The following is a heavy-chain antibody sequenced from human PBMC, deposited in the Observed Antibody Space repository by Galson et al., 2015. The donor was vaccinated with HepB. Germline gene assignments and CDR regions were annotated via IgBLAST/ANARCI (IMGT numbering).Heavy chain of an antibody. D-gene: IGHD3-22*01. J-gene: IGHJ6*02. V-gene: IGHV3-48*02. CDR2: ISSSSSTI. CDR3: ARDFSHNIRDDSSGYWPNYYYYGMDV. CDR1: GFTFSSYS. Sequence: SLRLSCAASGFTFSSYSMNWVRQAPGKGLEWVSYISSSSSTIYYADSVKGRFTISRDNAKNSLYLQMNSLRDEDTAVYYCARDFSHNIRDDSSGYWPNYYYYGMDVWGQGTTVTVSS.